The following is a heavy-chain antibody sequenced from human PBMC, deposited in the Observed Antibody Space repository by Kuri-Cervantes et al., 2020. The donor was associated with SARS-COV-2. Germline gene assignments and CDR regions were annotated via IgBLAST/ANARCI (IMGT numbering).Heavy chain of an antibody. CDR2: INHSGST. J-gene: IGHJ6*02. Sequence: SETLSLTCAVYGGSFSGYYWSWIRQPPGKGLEWTGEINHSGSTNYNPSLKSRVTISVDTSKNQFSLKLSSVTAADTAVYCCARGPGLYSRKAYGMDVWGQGTTVTVSS. CDR3: ARGPGLYSRKAYGMDV. CDR1: GGSFSGYY. V-gene: IGHV4-34*01. D-gene: IGHD3-16*02.